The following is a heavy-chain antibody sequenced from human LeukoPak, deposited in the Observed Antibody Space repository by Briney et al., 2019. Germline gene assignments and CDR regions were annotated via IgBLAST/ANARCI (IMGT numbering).Heavy chain of an antibody. CDR1: GYTFTGYY. CDR2: INPNSGGT. CDR3: ARGHFGYYYDSSDFDY. D-gene: IGHD3-22*01. Sequence: ASVKVSCKASGYTFTGYYMHWVRQAPGQGLEWMGWINPNSGGTNYAQKFQGRVTMTRDTSISTAYMELSRLRSDDTAVYYCARGHFGYYYDSSDFDYWGQGTLVTVSS. V-gene: IGHV1-2*02. J-gene: IGHJ4*02.